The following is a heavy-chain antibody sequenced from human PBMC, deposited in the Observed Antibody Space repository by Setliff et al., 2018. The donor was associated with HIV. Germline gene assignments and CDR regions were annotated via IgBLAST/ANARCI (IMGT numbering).Heavy chain of an antibody. CDR2: INWNGGST. CDR3: ARDKGPVLQLAYFDY. V-gene: IGHV3-20*04. J-gene: IGHJ4*02. CDR1: GFTFDDYG. D-gene: IGHD3-3*01. Sequence: AGGSLRLSCAASGFTFDDYGMSWVRQAPGKGLEWVSGINWNGGSTGYADSVKGRFTISRDNAKNSLYLQMNSLRAEDTALYYCARDKGPVLQLAYFDYWGQGTLVTVSS.